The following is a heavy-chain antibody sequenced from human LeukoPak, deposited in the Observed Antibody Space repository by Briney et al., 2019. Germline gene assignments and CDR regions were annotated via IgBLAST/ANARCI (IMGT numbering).Heavy chain of an antibody. D-gene: IGHD3-3*01. CDR1: GGSFSGYY. CDR3: ARAALSYAFWSGYPHRHLDY. J-gene: IGHJ4*02. CDR2: INHSGST. Sequence: SETLSLTCAVYGGSFSGYYWSWIRQPPGKGLEWIGEINHSGSTNYNPSLKSRVPISVDTSKNQFSLKLSSVTAADTAVYYCARAALSYAFWSGYPHRHLDYWGQGTLVTVSS. V-gene: IGHV4-34*01.